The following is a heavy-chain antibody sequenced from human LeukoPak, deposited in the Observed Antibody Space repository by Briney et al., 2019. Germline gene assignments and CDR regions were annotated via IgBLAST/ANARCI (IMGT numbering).Heavy chain of an antibody. CDR1: GGTFSSCA. CDR3: ASRSIHSSSWYDAFDI. D-gene: IGHD6-13*01. V-gene: IGHV1-69*13. J-gene: IGHJ3*02. CDR2: IIPIFGTA. Sequence: ASVKFSCKASGGTFSSCAISWVRQAPGQGLEWMGGIIPIFGTANYAQKFQGRVTITADESTSTAYMELSSLRSEDTAVYYCASRSIHSSSWYDAFDIWGQGTMVTVSS.